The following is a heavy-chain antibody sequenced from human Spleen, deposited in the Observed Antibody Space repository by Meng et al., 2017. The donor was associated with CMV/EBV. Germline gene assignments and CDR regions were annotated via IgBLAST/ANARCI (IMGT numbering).Heavy chain of an antibody. V-gene: IGHV1-69*05. D-gene: IGHD2-21*01. CDR2: IIPIFGTA. J-gene: IGHJ5*02. CDR1: FSSYA. CDR3: ARVGFGYCGGDCYSGWFDP. Sequence: FSSYAISGVRPAPGQGLEWMGGIIPIFGTANYAQKFQGRVTITTDESTSTAYMELSSLRSEDTAVYYCARVGFGYCGGDCYSGWFDPWGPGTLVTVSS.